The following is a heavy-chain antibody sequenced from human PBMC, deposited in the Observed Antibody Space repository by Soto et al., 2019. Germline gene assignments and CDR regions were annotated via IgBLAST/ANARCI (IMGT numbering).Heavy chain of an antibody. CDR2: ISYDGSNK. CDR1: GFTFSGYG. Sequence: QVQLVESGGGVVQPGRSLRLSCAASGFTFSGYGMHWVRQAPGKGLEWVAVISYDGSNKYYADSVKGRFTISGDNSKNTLYLQMNSLRGEDTAVYYCAKDREQQLVRGWFDPWGQGTLVIVSS. J-gene: IGHJ5*02. V-gene: IGHV3-30*18. D-gene: IGHD6-13*01. CDR3: AKDREQQLVRGWFDP.